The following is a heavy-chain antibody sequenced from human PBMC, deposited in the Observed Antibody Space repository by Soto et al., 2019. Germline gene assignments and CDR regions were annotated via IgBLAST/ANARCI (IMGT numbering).Heavy chain of an antibody. J-gene: IGHJ4*02. V-gene: IGHV1-69*09. CDR2: INPLSGIP. CDR1: GGTFVRHV. D-gene: IGHD2-2*01. Sequence: QVQLVQSGAEVKKPASSVKVSCKTSGGTFVRHVISWVRQAPGQGPEWMGKINPLSGIPNYAQKLQDRVTFTADTDSSTAYMELSSLRSDDTAVYYCATPACAATWCSPSHNLDHWGQGTLVTVSS. CDR3: ATPACAATWCSPSHNLDH.